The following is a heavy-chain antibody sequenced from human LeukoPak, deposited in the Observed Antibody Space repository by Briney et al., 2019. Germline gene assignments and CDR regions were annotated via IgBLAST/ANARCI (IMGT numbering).Heavy chain of an antibody. CDR1: GYTFTSHY. D-gene: IGHD2-21*02. CDR3: AREGDIVVVTADRAFDI. Sequence: ASVKVSCKASGYTFTSHYMHWVRQAPGQGLEWMGIINPSGGSTSYAQKFQGRVTMTRDTSTSTVYMELSSLRSEDTAVYYCAREGDIVVVTADRAFDIWGQGTMVTVSS. CDR2: INPSGGST. V-gene: IGHV1-46*01. J-gene: IGHJ3*02.